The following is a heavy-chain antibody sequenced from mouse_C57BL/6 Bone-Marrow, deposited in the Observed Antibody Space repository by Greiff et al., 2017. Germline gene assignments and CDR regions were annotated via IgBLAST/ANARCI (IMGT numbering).Heavy chain of an antibody. CDR1: GYTFTSYW. D-gene: IGHD4-1*01. J-gene: IGHJ3*01. Sequence: QVQLQQPGAELVKPGASVKLSCKASGYTFTSYWMHWVKQRPGRGLEWIGRIDPNSGGTKYNEKFKSKATLTVDKPSSTAYMQLSSLTSEDSAVYYCARSGNWEFSRCAYWGQGTLVTVSA. V-gene: IGHV1-72*01. CDR3: ARSGNWEFSRCAY. CDR2: IDPNSGGT.